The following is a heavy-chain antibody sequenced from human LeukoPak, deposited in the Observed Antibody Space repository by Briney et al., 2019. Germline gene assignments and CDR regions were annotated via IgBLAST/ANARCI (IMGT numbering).Heavy chain of an antibody. Sequence: SETLSLTCTVSVRSISISWNPCVWIRQPPGKGLEWTGSIYYTGTTYYNPSLKSRVTISVDTSKNQFSLNLNFVADQATAVYYCVQRLGSINGIGNRINPCGQGTLVTVSS. J-gene: IGHJ5*02. D-gene: IGHD2-15*01. V-gene: IGHV4-39*01. CDR2: IYYTGTT. CDR1: VRSISISWNP. CDR3: VQRLGSINGIGNRINP.